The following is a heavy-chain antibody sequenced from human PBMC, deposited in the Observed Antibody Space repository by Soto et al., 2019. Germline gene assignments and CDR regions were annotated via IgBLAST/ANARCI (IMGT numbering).Heavy chain of an antibody. Sequence: QITLKESGPTLVKPTQTLTLTCTFSGFSLSTSGVGVGWIRQSPGKALQWLALIYWNGDKRYNPSLKTRLTIPKATSKIRVVLTLTNMDPVDTATYYCAHRPSGWFLFDYWGQGTLVTVSS. CDR2: IYWNGDK. V-gene: IGHV2-5*01. D-gene: IGHD6-19*01. CDR3: AHRPSGWFLFDY. CDR1: GFSLSTSGVG. J-gene: IGHJ4*02.